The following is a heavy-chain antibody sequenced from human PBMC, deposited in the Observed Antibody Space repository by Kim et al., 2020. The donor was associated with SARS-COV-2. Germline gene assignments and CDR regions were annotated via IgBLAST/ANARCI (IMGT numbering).Heavy chain of an antibody. J-gene: IGHJ6*02. Sequence: GGSLRLSCAASGFTFSSYGMHWVRQAPGKGLEWVAVISYDGSNKYYADSVKGRFTISRDNSKNTLYLQMNSLRAEDTAVYYCAKEEGSGYSSGWTYYYYGMDVWGQGTTVTDS. D-gene: IGHD6-19*01. V-gene: IGHV3-30*18. CDR1: GFTFSSYG. CDR3: AKEEGSGYSSGWTYYYYGMDV. CDR2: ISYDGSNK.